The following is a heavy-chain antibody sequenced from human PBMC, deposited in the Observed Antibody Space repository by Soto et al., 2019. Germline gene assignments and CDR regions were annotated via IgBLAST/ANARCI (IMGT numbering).Heavy chain of an antibody. J-gene: IGHJ6*02. CDR1: GGTFSSYA. Sequence: SVKVSCKASGGTFSSYAISWVRQAPGQGLEWMGGIIPIFGTANYAQKFQGRVTITADESTSTAYMELSSLRSEDTAVYYCARAMVRGVLVSRYYYYGMDVWGQGTTVTVSS. V-gene: IGHV1-69*13. CDR2: IIPIFGTA. D-gene: IGHD3-10*01. CDR3: ARAMVRGVLVSRYYYYGMDV.